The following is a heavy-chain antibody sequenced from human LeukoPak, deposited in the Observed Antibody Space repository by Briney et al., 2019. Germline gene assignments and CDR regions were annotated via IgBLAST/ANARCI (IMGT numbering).Heavy chain of an antibody. D-gene: IGHD3-10*01. V-gene: IGHV3-33*01. J-gene: IGHJ6*02. Sequence: PGRSLRLSCAASGFTFSSYGMHWVRQAPGKGLEWVAVIWYDGSNKYYADSVKGRFTISRDNSKNTLYLQMNSLRAEDTAVYYCARDLSRYGSGSYYILNYGMDVWGQGTTVTVSS. CDR1: GFTFSSYG. CDR3: ARDLSRYGSGSYYILNYGMDV. CDR2: IWYDGSNK.